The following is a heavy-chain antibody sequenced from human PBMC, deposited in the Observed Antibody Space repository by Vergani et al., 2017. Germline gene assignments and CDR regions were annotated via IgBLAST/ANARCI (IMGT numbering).Heavy chain of an antibody. J-gene: IGHJ6*03. Sequence: QVQLVQSGAEVKKPGASVKVSCKASGYTFTSYYMHWVRQAPGQGLEWMGIINPSGGSTSYAQKFQGRVTMTRDTSTSTVYMELSSLRSEGTAVYYCARDYLGYCSSTSCYTVSYYMDVWGRGTTVTVSS. CDR1: GYTFTSYY. CDR2: INPSGGST. D-gene: IGHD2-2*02. V-gene: IGHV1-46*01. CDR3: ARDYLGYCSSTSCYTVSYYMDV.